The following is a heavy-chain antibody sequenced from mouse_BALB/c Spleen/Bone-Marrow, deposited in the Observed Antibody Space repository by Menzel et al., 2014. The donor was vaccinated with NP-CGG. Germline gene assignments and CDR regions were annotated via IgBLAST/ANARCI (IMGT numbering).Heavy chain of an antibody. CDR2: VDPANGNT. CDR3: ARYRLGTYFDY. CDR1: GFNIKDTY. J-gene: IGHJ2*01. D-gene: IGHD2-14*01. V-gene: IGHV14-3*02. Sequence: QLQQSGAELVKPGASVKLSCTASGFNIKDTYMHWVKQRPEQGLEWIGRVDPANGNTKYDPKFQGKATITADTSSNTAYLQLSSLTSEDTAVYYCARYRLGTYFDYWGQGTTLTVSS.